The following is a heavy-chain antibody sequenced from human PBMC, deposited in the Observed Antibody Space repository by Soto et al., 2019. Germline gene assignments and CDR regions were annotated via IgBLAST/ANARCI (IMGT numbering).Heavy chain of an antibody. CDR3: ARALYDILTGSVYYFDY. D-gene: IGHD3-9*01. J-gene: IGHJ4*02. CDR2: IIPIFGTA. CDR1: GGTFSSYA. V-gene: IGHV1-69*13. Sequence: WASVKVSCKASGGTFSSYAISWVLQAPGQGLEWMGGIIPIFGTANYAQKFQGRVTITADESTSTAYMELSSLRSEDTAVYYCARALYDILTGSVYYFDYWGQGTLVTVSS.